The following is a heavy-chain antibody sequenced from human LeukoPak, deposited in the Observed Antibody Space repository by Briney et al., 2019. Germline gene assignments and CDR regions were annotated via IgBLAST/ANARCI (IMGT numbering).Heavy chain of an antibody. Sequence: GGSLRLSCVASGFTFTSDAMDWVRQAPGKGLEWVSSTVSRGTTQYADSVKGRFTVSRDTSKNTLYLQMNSLRADDTAVYYCAKCSTSAYTTGWCNWIDPWGQGTLVTVSS. CDR1: GFTFTSDA. D-gene: IGHD6-19*01. CDR2: TVSRGTT. V-gene: IGHV3-23*01. CDR3: AKCSTSAYTTGWCNWIDP. J-gene: IGHJ5*02.